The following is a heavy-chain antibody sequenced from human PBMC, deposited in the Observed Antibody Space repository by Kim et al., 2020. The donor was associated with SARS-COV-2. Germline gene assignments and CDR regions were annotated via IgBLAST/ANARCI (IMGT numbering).Heavy chain of an antibody. J-gene: IGHJ4*02. D-gene: IGHD6-19*01. CDR1: GFTFADSV. Sequence: GGSLRLSCAASGFTFADSVMHWVRQAPGKGLEWVALVSGDGCTTYYADSVKGRFTISRDNSKDSLYLQMNSLRTDDTAFYYCSKASGWLPSYWGQGTVVTVS. CDR3: SKASGWLPSY. CDR2: VSGDGCTT. V-gene: IGHV3-43*02.